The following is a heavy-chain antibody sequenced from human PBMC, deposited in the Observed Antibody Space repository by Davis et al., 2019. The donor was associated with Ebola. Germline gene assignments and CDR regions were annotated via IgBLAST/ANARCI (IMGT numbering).Heavy chain of an antibody. J-gene: IGHJ6*02. V-gene: IGHV4-30-2*01. CDR2: IYHGGST. Sequence: SETLSLTCAVSGGSISSGGYSWSWIRQPPGKGLEWIGYIYHGGSTYYNPSLKSRVTISVDRSKNQFSLKLSSVTAADTAVYYCARVIVPYGMDVWGQGTTVTVSS. D-gene: IGHD3-22*01. CDR3: ARVIVPYGMDV. CDR1: GGSISSGGYS.